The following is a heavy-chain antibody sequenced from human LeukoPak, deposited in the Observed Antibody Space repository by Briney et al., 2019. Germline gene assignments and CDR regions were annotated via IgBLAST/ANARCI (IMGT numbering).Heavy chain of an antibody. CDR2: IKSKTGGGTT. J-gene: IGHJ4*02. CDR3: TTLGSSSWAFDY. CDR1: EFTFNNAW. Sequence: AGGSLRLSCAASEFTFNNAWMNWVRQAPGKGLEWVGRIKSKTGGGTTDYAAPVKGRFTISRDDSKNTLYLQMNSLKTEDTAVYYCTTLGSSSWAFDYWGQGTLVTVSS. V-gene: IGHV3-15*07. D-gene: IGHD6-13*01.